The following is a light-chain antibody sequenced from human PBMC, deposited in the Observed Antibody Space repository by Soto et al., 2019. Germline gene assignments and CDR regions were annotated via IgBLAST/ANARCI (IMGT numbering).Light chain of an antibody. CDR1: QSIDTW. CDR2: KAS. CDR3: QQYNSYLWT. V-gene: IGKV1-5*03. Sequence: DIQMTQSPSTLSASVGDRVTITCRASQSIDTWLAWYQQKPGKAPNLLIYKASSLESGVPSRFSGSGSGTDFTLTISSLQPDDFATYYCQQYNSYLWTFGQGTKVEMK. J-gene: IGKJ1*01.